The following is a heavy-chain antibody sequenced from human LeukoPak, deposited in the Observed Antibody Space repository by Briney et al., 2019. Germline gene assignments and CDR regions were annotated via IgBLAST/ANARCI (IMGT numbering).Heavy chain of an antibody. CDR1: GGSFSGYY. CDR3: ARGRRYSSSWPILDY. J-gene: IGHJ4*02. D-gene: IGHD6-13*01. V-gene: IGHV4-34*01. Sequence: SETLSLTSAVYGGSFSGYYWSWIRQPPGKGLEWIREINHSGSTNYNPSLKSRVTISVDTSKNQFSLKLSSVTAADTAVYYCARGRRYSSSWPILDYWGQGTLVTVSS. CDR2: INHSGST.